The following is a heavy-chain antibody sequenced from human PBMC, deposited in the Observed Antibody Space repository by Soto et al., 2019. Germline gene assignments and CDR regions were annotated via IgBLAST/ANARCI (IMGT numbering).Heavy chain of an antibody. CDR3: AIGNVHSMLEY. J-gene: IGHJ4*02. CDR1: DGSISTYDW. Sequence: SETLSLTCVVSDGSISTYDWWTWVRQPPGKGLEWIGKMFHSGGADYSPSLKSRFTISPDSSKNHFSLRLTDVTAEDTAVYYCAIGNVHSMLEYSGPGVQVTL. CDR2: MFHSGGA. V-gene: IGHV4-4*02.